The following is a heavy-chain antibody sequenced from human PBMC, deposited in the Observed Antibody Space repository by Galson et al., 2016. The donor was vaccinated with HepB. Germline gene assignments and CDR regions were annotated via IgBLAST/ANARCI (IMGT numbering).Heavy chain of an antibody. CDR3: AKDMDIAAAGYYFDY. D-gene: IGHD6-13*01. Sequence: SLRLSCAASGFTFSSYGMHWVRQAPGKGLEWVAVISYDGRDKYHADSVKGRFTITRDNSKETLYLQMNSLRAEDTAVYYCAKDMDIAAAGYYFDYWGQGTLVTVSS. J-gene: IGHJ4*02. CDR1: GFTFSSYG. V-gene: IGHV3-30*18. CDR2: ISYDGRDK.